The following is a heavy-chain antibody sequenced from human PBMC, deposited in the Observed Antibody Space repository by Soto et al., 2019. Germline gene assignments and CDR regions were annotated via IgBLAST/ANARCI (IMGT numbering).Heavy chain of an antibody. V-gene: IGHV4-38-2*02. CDR2: IYHSGST. CDR1: GYSISSGYY. J-gene: IGHJ4*02. CDR3: ARDSGKPATDFDY. Sequence: SETLSLTRAVSGYSISSGYYWGWIRQPPGKGLEWIGSIYHSGSTYYNPSLKSRVTISVDTSKNQFSLKLSSVTAADTAVYYCARDSGKPATDFDYWGQGTLVTVSS. D-gene: IGHD2-2*01.